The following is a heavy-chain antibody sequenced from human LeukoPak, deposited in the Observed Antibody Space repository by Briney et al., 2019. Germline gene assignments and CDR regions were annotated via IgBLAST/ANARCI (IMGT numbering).Heavy chain of an antibody. CDR2: ISYDCSDK. V-gene: IGHV3-30*18. CDR3: AKDGGRGYTYSDC. CDR1: AFTFSSYG. Sequence: GRTLRLSCAASAFTFSSYGMHWGPQAPSNALECGAVISYDCSDKYYADSLNGRFAISRENSQNTLYLQMNSLTAEDTAVYYCAKDGGRGYTYSDCWGQGTPVTVSS. D-gene: IGHD3-22*01. J-gene: IGHJ4*02.